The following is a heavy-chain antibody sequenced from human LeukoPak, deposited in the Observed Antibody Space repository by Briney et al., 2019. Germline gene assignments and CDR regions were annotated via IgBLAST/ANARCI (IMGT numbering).Heavy chain of an antibody. J-gene: IGHJ4*02. D-gene: IGHD6-19*01. CDR1: GFTFDDYA. V-gene: IGHV3-9*01. CDR2: ISWNSGSI. CDR3: AKGYSSGWYLFDY. Sequence: PGRSLRLSCAASGFTFDDYAMHWVRQAPGKGLEWASGISWNSGSIGYADSVKGRFTISRDNAKNSLCLQMNSLRAEDTALYYCAKGYSSGWYLFDYWGQGTLVTVSS.